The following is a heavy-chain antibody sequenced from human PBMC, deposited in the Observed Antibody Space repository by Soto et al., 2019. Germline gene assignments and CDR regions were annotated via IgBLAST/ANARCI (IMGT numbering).Heavy chain of an antibody. J-gene: IGHJ4*02. Sequence: EVQLVESGGGLVQPGGSLRLSCAASGFTFSSYWMHWVRQAPGKGLVWVSRLNPDGSRTSYADSVKGRFTISRDNAKNTLYPQMNSLRAEDTALYYCASVRTGYYNFDYWGQGTLVTVSS. CDR1: GFTFSSYW. CDR3: ASVRTGYYNFDY. D-gene: IGHD3-9*01. V-gene: IGHV3-74*01. CDR2: LNPDGSRT.